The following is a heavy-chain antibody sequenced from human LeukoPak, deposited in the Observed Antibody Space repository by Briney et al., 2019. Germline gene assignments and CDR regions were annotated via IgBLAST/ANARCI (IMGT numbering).Heavy chain of an antibody. J-gene: IGHJ5*02. Sequence: SVKVSCKASGGTFSSYAISWVRQAPGQGLEWMGGIIPIFGTANYAQKFQGRVTITTDESTSTAYMELSSLRSEDTAVYYCARLNWDDGEVSGFDQWGQGILVTVSS. D-gene: IGHD1-26*01. CDR3: ARLNWDDGEVSGFDQ. CDR1: GGTFSSYA. V-gene: IGHV1-69*05. CDR2: IIPIFGTA.